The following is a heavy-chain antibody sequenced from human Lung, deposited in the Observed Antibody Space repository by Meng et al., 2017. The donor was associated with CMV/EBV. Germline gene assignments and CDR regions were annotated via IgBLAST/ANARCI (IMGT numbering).Heavy chain of an antibody. CDR1: GYTLTNYG. V-gene: IGHV1-18*01. J-gene: IGHJ4*02. D-gene: IGHD1-26*01. CDR2: INAYNGDT. CDR3: ARVEVGITSGDY. Sequence: QAQLVQSGGEVKQPGDSVKVSDKASGYTLTNYGITCVRQAPGQGLEWMGWINAYNGDTNYAQTLQGRVTMTTDTSTSTAYVELRSLRSDDTAVYYCARVEVGITSGDYWGQGTLVTVSS.